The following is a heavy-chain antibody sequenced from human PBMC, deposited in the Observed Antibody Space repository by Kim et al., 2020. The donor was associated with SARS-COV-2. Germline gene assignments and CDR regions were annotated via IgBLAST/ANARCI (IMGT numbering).Heavy chain of an antibody. CDR3: AKVNY. CDR1: GFTFNSSA. V-gene: IGHV3-23*01. Sequence: GGSLRLSCAASGFTFNSSAMSWVRQAPGKGLEWVSTMSDSGGSAFYADSVKGRFTISRDNSKNTLYLQMDSLRAEDTALYYCAKVNYWGQGTLVTVSS. J-gene: IGHJ4*02. CDR2: MSDSGGSA.